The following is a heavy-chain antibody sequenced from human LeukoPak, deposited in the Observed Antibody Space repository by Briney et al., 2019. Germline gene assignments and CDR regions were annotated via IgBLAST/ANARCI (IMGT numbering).Heavy chain of an antibody. CDR1: GFTFRSYW. V-gene: IGHV3-7*03. J-gene: IGHJ6*04. CDR2: IKQDGSEK. D-gene: IGHD4-23*01. CDR3: ARGAYGGRGYYYGVDV. Sequence: PGGSLRLSCAASGFTFRSYWMNWVRQAPGKGLGWVGNIKQDGSEKYYVHSVKGRFTISRDNTKNSLYLQMNSLRAEDTAVYFCARGAYGGRGYYYGVDVWGKGTTVTVSS.